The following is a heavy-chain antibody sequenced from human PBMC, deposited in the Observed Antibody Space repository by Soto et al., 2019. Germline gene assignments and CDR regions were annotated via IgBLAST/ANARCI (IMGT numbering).Heavy chain of an antibody. D-gene: IGHD5-12*01. J-gene: IGHJ4*02. CDR3: AREGSGYYGDFDY. CDR2: TYYRAKRNN. CDR1: GDSVTSNSAA. V-gene: IGHV6-1*01. Sequence: QTLSLSCAISGDSVTSNSAAWNWIRQSPSRGLEWLGRTYYRAKRNNDYAVSEKRRITINPDTSKNLYPQQLNPVAPDDAALYYCAREGSGYYGDFDYWGQGTLVTVSS.